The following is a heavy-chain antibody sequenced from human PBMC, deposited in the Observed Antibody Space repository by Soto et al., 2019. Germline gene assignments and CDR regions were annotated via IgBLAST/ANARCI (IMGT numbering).Heavy chain of an antibody. Sequence: LRPARAASGFTVNSYTMCLVRRGRGRGLEWVANIKQAGSEKYYVDSVKGRFTISGDNAKNPLYLQMNSLRAEATAVYYCAKDFSMVILAPGYWGQGTLVTVSS. D-gene: IGHD3-22*01. CDR2: IKQAGSEK. V-gene: IGHV3-7*01. CDR1: GFTVNSYT. J-gene: IGHJ4*02. CDR3: AKDFSMVILAPGY.